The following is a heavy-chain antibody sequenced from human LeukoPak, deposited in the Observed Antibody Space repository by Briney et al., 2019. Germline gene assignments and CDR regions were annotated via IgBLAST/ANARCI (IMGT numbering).Heavy chain of an antibody. CDR1: GFTFSDSY. D-gene: IGHD1-1*01. CDR2: ISSSGSAM. Sequence: GGSLRLSCAASGFTFSDSYMSWIRQAPGKGLEWVSYISSSGSAMYYADSVKGRFTISRDDAKSSLYLQMDNLRVEDTALYYCVRDDPGVQQERRLSPFDIWGQGTMVTVSS. CDR3: VRDDPGVQQERRLSPFDI. V-gene: IGHV3-11*01. J-gene: IGHJ3*02.